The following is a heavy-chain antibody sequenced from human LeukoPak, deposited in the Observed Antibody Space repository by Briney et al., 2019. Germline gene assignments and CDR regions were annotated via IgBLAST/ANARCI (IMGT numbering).Heavy chain of an antibody. D-gene: IGHD3-22*01. CDR3: ARGPSGYIAFDI. Sequence: ASVKVSCKASGYTFTNCGISWVRQAPGQGLEWMGWISAYNGNTNYAQKLQGRVTMTTDTSTSTAYMELRSLRSDDTAVYYCARGPSGYIAFDIWGQGTMVTVSS. V-gene: IGHV1-18*01. CDR2: ISAYNGNT. CDR1: GYTFTNCG. J-gene: IGHJ3*02.